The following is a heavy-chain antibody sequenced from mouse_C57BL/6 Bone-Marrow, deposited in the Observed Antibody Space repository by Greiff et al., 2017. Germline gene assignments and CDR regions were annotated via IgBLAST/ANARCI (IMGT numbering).Heavy chain of an antibody. Sequence: EVMLVESGGGLVQPKGSLKLSCAASGFTFNTYAMHWVRQAPGKGLEWVARIRSKSSNYATYYADSVKDRFTISRDDSQSMLYLQMNNLKTEDTAMYYCVRERGRGATRNWFAYWGQGTLVTVSA. J-gene: IGHJ3*01. D-gene: IGHD3-1*01. CDR1: GFTFNTYA. V-gene: IGHV10-3*01. CDR3: VRERGRGATRNWFAY. CDR2: IRSKSSNYAT.